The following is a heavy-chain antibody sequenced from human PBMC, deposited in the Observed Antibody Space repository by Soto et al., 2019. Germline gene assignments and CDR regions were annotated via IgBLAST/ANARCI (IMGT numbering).Heavy chain of an antibody. J-gene: IGHJ4*02. V-gene: IGHV3-33*01. CDR3: ARSDRRCSPNCVEVADY. CDR2: IWYDGRNK. Sequence: QVQLVESGGGVVQPGRSLRLSCAASGFTFSSYGMHWVRQAPGKGLEWVAVIWYDGRNKYYADSVKGRFTISRDNSKNTLSLQMHSLTAEDTAVYYCARSDRRCSPNCVEVADYWGQVTLVTVSS. D-gene: IGHD2-2*01. CDR1: GFTFSSYG.